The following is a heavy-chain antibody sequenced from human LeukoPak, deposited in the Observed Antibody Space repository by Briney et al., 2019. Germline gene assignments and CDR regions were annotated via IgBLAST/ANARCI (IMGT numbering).Heavy chain of an antibody. Sequence: SETLSLTCAVSDGSISSSRYYWGWIRQPPGKGLEWIGTIYYSGSTYYNPSLKTRVTISVDTSKNQFSLKLSSATAADTAVYYCARGDYDYWGQGTLVTVSS. CDR2: IYYSGST. CDR3: ARGDYDY. J-gene: IGHJ4*02. V-gene: IGHV4-39*01. D-gene: IGHD4-17*01. CDR1: DGSISSSRYY.